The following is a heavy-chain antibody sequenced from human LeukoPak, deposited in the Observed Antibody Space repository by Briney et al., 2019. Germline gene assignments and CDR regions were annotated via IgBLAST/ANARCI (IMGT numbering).Heavy chain of an antibody. V-gene: IGHV3-23*01. CDR2: ISGSGVST. D-gene: IGHD1-26*01. CDR3: AKSYRGIEYYFDY. CDR1: GFTFSSYA. Sequence: GGTLRLSCAASGFTFSSYAMSWVRQAPGKGLEWVSAISGSGVSTYYADSVKGRFTISRDNSKNTLYLQMNSLRAEDTAVYYCAKSYRGIEYYFDYWGQGTLVTVSS. J-gene: IGHJ4*02.